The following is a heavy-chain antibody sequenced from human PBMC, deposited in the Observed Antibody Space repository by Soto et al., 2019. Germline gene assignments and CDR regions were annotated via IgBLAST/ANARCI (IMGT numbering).Heavy chain of an antibody. D-gene: IGHD3-10*01. CDR2: IYSGGST. J-gene: IGHJ4*02. CDR3: ARVGWFGGNEPYFDY. CDR1: GFTVSSNY. Sequence: PGGSLRLSCAASGFTVSSNYMSWVRQAPGKGLEWVSVIYSGGSTYYADSVKGRFTISRHNSKNTLYLQMNSLRAEDTAVYYCARVGWFGGNEPYFDYWGQGTLVTVSS. V-gene: IGHV3-53*04.